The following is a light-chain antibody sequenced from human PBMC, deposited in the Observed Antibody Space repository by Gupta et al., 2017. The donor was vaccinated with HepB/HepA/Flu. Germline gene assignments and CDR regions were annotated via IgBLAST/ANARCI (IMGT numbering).Light chain of an antibody. Sequence: QSVLTQPPSASGTPGQRVNFSCSGSSSSFGGNYVYWYQQLPGTAPKLLIYRNNQRPSGVPDRFSGSKSGTSASLAISGLRSEDEADYYCAAWDDSLSAVVFGGGTKLTV. V-gene: IGLV1-47*01. CDR2: RNN. CDR3: AAWDDSLSAVV. CDR1: SSSFGGNY. J-gene: IGLJ2*01.